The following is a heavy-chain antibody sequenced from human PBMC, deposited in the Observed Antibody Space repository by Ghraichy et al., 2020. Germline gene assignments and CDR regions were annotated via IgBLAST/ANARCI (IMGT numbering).Heavy chain of an antibody. Sequence: GGSLRLSCAGSGFTFSDYWMLWVRQVPGKGLVWVSRISGDGSITTCADSVKGRFIISRDNAKNTLYLQMNSLRAEDTALYYCINLGRSLGADWGQGTLVTVSS. CDR3: INLGRSLGAD. J-gene: IGHJ4*02. V-gene: IGHV3-74*01. D-gene: IGHD7-27*01. CDR1: GFTFSDYW. CDR2: ISGDGSIT.